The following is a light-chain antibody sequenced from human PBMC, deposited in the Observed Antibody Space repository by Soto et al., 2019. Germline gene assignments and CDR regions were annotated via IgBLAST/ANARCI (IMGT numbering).Light chain of an antibody. CDR2: EVS. J-gene: IGLJ3*02. V-gene: IGLV2-23*02. Sequence: QSVLTQPASVSGSPGQSITISCTGTGSDVGSYILVSWYQQHPGKAPKLIIYEVSERPSGVSDRFSGSKSDNTASLTISGLQAEDEADYYCCSYAAGTSWVFGGGTKLTVL. CDR3: CSYAAGTSWV. CDR1: GSDVGSYIL.